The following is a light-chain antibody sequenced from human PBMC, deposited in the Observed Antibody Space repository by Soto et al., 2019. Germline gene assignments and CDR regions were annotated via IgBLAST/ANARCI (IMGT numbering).Light chain of an antibody. Sequence: QSALTQPRSVSGSPGQSVTISCTGTSSDVGGYKYVSWYQQHPGKVPKLMMFDVSERPSGVPDRFSGSKSGNTASLSISGLQAEDEADYYCCAYAGSYTVLFGGGTTLTVL. CDR1: SSDVGGYKY. V-gene: IGLV2-11*01. CDR2: DVS. CDR3: CAYAGSYTVL. J-gene: IGLJ2*01.